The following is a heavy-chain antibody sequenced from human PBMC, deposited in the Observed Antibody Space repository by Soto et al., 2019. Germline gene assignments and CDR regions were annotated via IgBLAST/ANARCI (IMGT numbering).Heavy chain of an antibody. D-gene: IGHD3-22*01. Sequence: ASVKVSCKASGYTFTGYYMHWVRQAPGQGLEWMGWINPNSGGTNYAQKFKGRVTMTRDTSTSTVHMELSRLRSEDTAVYYCARQRSDRSGYNGGYNNYWGQGTLVTVSS. V-gene: IGHV1-2*02. J-gene: IGHJ4*02. CDR1: GYTFTGYY. CDR3: ARQRSDRSGYNGGYNNY. CDR2: INPNSGGT.